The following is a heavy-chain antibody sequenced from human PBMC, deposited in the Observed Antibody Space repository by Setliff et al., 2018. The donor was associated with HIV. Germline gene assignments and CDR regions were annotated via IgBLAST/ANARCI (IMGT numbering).Heavy chain of an antibody. CDR3: ARGFAFGGVIVIPYYFDY. V-gene: IGHV4-34*01. CDR1: GGSFSGYY. J-gene: IGHJ4*02. Sequence: SETLSLTCAVYGGSFSGYYWSWLRQPPGKGLEWIGEMNAGGSINDDPSLKSRLTISVDTSKNQFSLKLKSVTAADTAVYYCARGFAFGGVIVIPYYFDYWGQGTLVTVSS. D-gene: IGHD3-16*02. CDR2: MNAGGSI.